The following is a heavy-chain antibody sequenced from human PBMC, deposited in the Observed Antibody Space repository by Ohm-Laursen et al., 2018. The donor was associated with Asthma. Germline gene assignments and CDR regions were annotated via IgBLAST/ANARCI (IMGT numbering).Heavy chain of an antibody. CDR3: AKGSIAVAGTFSGYYYGMDV. CDR1: GFTFDDYA. Sequence: SLRLSCAASGFTFDDYAMLWVRQAPGKGLEWVSGISWNSGSIGYADSVKGRFTISRDNAKNSLYLQMNSLRAEDTALYYCAKGSIAVAGTFSGYYYGMDVWGQGTTVTVSS. D-gene: IGHD6-19*01. J-gene: IGHJ6*02. CDR2: ISWNSGSI. V-gene: IGHV3-9*01.